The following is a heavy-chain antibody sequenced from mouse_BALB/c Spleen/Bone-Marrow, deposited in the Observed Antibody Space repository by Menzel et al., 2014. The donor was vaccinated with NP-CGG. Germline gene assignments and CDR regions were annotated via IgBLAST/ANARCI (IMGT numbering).Heavy chain of an antibody. J-gene: IGHJ2*01. V-gene: IGHV2-9*02. CDR1: GFSLTSYG. CDR2: IWAGGST. D-gene: IGHD2-14*01. CDR3: ARVIRYESYFDY. Sequence: VKLVESGPGLVAPSQSLSITCTVSGFSLTSYGVHWARQPPGKGLELLGVIWAGGSTNYNSALMSRLSISKDNSKSQVFLKMNSLQTDDTAMYYCARVIRYESYFDYWGQGTTLTVSS.